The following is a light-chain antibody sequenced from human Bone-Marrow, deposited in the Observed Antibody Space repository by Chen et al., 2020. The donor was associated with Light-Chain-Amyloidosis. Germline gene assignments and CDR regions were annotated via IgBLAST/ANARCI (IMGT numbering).Light chain of an antibody. V-gene: IGKV3-20*01. J-gene: IGKJ4*01. CDR3: QQYGISPLT. CDR2: GSS. CDR1: QTISSNY. Sequence: EIVLTQSPGTLSLSPGEGANLSCRASQTISSNYLTWYQQKYGQAPRLLIYGSSSRATGIPDRFTGCGSGTDFTLTINRLQPEDFAMYYCQQYGISPLTFRAGTKVEIK.